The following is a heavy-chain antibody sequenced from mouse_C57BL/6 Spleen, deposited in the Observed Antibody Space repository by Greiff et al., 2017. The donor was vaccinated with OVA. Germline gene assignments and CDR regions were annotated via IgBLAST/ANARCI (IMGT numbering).Heavy chain of an antibody. D-gene: IGHD2-5*01. V-gene: IGHV3-6*01. J-gene: IGHJ1*03. Sequence: VQLQQSGPGLVKPSQSLSLTCSVTGYSITSGYYWNWIRQFPGNKLEWMGYISYDGSNNYNPSLKNRISITRDTSKNQFFLKLNSVTTEDTATYYCAREGTYYSNPTVFDVWGTGTTVTVSS. CDR2: ISYDGSN. CDR1: GYSITSGYY. CDR3: AREGTYYSNPTVFDV.